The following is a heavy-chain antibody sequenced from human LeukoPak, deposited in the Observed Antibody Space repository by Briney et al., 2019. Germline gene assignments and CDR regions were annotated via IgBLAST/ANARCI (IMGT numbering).Heavy chain of an antibody. CDR3: ARDRGGYSGYDYFDY. J-gene: IGHJ4*02. D-gene: IGHD5-12*01. Sequence: GGSLRLSCAASGFTFSNYYMNWIRQAPGKGLEWVSYISSSGSTIYYADSVKGRFTISRDNAKNSLYLQMNSLRAEDTAVYYCARDRGGYSGYDYFDYWGQGTLVTVSS. CDR1: GFTFSNYY. CDR2: ISSSGSTI. V-gene: IGHV3-11*04.